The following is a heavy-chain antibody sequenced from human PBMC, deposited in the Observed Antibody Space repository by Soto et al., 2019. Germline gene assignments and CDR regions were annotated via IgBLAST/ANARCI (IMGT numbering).Heavy chain of an antibody. CDR3: ARGRYYLTGRCFPNWFDS. V-gene: IGHV4-30-4*01. J-gene: IGHJ5*01. Sequence: SETLSLTCSVSRDSISSVDYFWAWIRQPPGQALEYIGYIYKSATTYYNPSFESRVAISLDTSKSQFSLNVTSVTAADTAVYFCARGRYYLTGRCFPNWFDSWGQGTLVTVSS. CDR1: RDSISSVDYF. CDR2: IYKSATT. D-gene: IGHD7-27*01.